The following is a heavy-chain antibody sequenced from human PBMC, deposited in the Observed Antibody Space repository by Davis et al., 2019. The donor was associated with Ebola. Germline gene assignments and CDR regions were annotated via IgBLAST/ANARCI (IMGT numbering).Heavy chain of an antibody. CDR2: IYHSGST. CDR3: ARHVVVPEYGMDV. CDR1: GGSISSSNW. D-gene: IGHD2-2*01. V-gene: IGHV4-4*02. J-gene: IGHJ6*02. Sequence: MPSETLSLTCAVSGGSISSSNWWSWVRQPPGKGLEWIGEIYHSGSTNYNPSLKSRVTISVDKSKNQFSLKLSSVTAADTAVYYCARHVVVPEYGMDVWGQGTTVTVSS.